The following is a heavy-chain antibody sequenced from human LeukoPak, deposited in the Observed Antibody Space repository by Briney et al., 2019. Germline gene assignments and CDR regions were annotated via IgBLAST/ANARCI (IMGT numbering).Heavy chain of an antibody. J-gene: IGHJ4*02. D-gene: IGHD3-10*01. CDR2: ISISSSYT. V-gene: IGHV3-21*05. CDR3: ARDRFPQDY. Sequence: SLTLACAASTFTFSSNGMDWVSPAPRKGLEWVSYISISSSYTNYTNSVKGRFTISRDNAKNSLYLQMNSLSAEDTAVYYCARDRFPQDYWGQGTLVTVSS. CDR1: TFTFSSNG.